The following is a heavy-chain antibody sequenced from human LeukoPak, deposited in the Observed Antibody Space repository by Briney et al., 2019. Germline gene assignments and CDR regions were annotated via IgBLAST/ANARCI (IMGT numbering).Heavy chain of an antibody. J-gene: IGHJ5*02. Sequence: SETLSLTCTVSGGSISSGSYYWSWIRQPAGKGLEWIGRIYTSGSTNYNPSLKSRLTISVDTSKNQFSLKLTSVTAADTAVYYCARDSSGWYRWFDPWGQGTLVTVSS. D-gene: IGHD6-19*01. CDR1: GGSISSGSYY. V-gene: IGHV4-61*02. CDR2: IYTSGST. CDR3: ARDSSGWYRWFDP.